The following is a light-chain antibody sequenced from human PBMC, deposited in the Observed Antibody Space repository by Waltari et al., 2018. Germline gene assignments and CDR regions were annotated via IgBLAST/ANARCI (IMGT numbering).Light chain of an antibody. CDR2: DAS. CDR3: QQYNNWPFT. J-gene: IGKJ3*01. Sequence: EIVMTQSPATLSLSPGARATLPCGASQSVSKNLAWYQQEPGQAPRLLIYDASTRATGIPARFSGSGSGTEFTLTISSLQSEDFVVYYCQQYNNWPFTFGPGTKVDIK. V-gene: IGKV3-15*01. CDR1: QSVSKN.